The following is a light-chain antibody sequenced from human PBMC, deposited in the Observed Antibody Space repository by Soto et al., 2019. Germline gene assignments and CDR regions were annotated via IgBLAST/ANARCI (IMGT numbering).Light chain of an antibody. CDR3: QQSFTTPRS. CDR1: QSISNY. Sequence: DLQMTQSPSSLSASVGDRVTITCRASQSISNYLNWYQQEPGKAPKLLIYLASTLQRGVPSRFSGSGSGTDFTLTVSSLQPEDFATFYCQQSFTTPRSFGQGTKVEIK. V-gene: IGKV1-39*01. J-gene: IGKJ1*01. CDR2: LAS.